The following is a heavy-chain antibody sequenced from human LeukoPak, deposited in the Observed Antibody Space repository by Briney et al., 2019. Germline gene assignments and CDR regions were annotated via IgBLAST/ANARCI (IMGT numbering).Heavy chain of an antibody. V-gene: IGHV3-53*01. CDR2: IYSGSST. CDR3: ARNSGSYVWYAFDI. J-gene: IGHJ3*02. D-gene: IGHD1-26*01. Sequence: GGSLRLSCAASGFSVSRNYMSWVRQAPGKGLEWVSIIYSGSSTYYADSVKDRFTISRDNSKNTLYLQMNSLRAEDTAVYYCARNSGSYVWYAFDIWGQGTMVTVSS. CDR1: GFSVSRNY.